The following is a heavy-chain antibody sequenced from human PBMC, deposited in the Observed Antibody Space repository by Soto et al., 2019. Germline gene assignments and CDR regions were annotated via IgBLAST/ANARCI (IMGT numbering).Heavy chain of an antibody. D-gene: IGHD6-13*01. CDR2: IYYTGST. CDR3: ARLKQPAYYYYYYMDV. V-gene: IGHV4-59*08. Sequence: SETLSLTCTVSGGSINSYYWSWIRQPPGKGLEWIGQIYYTGSTNYNPSLKSRVTISVDRSKNQFSLKLSSVTAADTAVYYCARLKQPAYYYYYYMDVWGKGTTVTVSS. CDR1: GGSINSYY. J-gene: IGHJ6*03.